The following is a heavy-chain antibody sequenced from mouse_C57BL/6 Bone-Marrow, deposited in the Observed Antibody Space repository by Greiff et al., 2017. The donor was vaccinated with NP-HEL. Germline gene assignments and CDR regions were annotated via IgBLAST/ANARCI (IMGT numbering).Heavy chain of an antibody. V-gene: IGHV1-64*01. Sequence: QVQLQQPGAELVKPGASVKLSCKASGYTFTSYWMHWVKQRPGQGLEWIGMIHPNSGSTNYNEKFKSKATLTVDKSSSTASMQLSSLTSEDSAVYYCARRDGSSLFDYWGQGTTLTVSS. CDR2: IHPNSGST. CDR3: ARRDGSSLFDY. J-gene: IGHJ2*01. CDR1: GYTFTSYW. D-gene: IGHD1-1*01.